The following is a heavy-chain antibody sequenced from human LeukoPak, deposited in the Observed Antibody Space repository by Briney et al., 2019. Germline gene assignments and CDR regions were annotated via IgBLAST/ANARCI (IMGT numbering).Heavy chain of an antibody. CDR2: IRSNGINT. CDR1: GFSLTTYG. Sequence: GGSLRPSCEVSGFSLTTYGMLWVRQAPGKGLEWVAFIRSNGINTYYGDSVKGRFTISRDISKSTLYLQMNSLTTDDTALYFCAKDRPLKGGFDPWGQGSLVIVSS. CDR3: AKDRPLKGGFDP. J-gene: IGHJ5*02. D-gene: IGHD3-16*01. V-gene: IGHV3-30*02.